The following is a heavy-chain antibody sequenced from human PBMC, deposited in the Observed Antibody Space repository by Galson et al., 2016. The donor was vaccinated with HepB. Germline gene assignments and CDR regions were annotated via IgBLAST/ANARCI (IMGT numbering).Heavy chain of an antibody. CDR2: IWYDGRNK. CDR1: GFTFNNYG. Sequence: SLRLSCAASGFTFNNYGMHWVRQAPGKGLEWVALIWYDGRNKYYADSVKGRFTISRDNSKNTLYLQMNSLRAEDTAVYYCARYGDEAGWNFQHWGQGTLVTVSS. D-gene: IGHD6-19*01. CDR3: ARYGDEAGWNFQH. J-gene: IGHJ1*01. V-gene: IGHV3-33*01.